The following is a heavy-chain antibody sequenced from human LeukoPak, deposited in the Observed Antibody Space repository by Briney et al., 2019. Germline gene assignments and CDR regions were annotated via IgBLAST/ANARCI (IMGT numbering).Heavy chain of an antibody. J-gene: IGHJ5*02. Sequence: GGSLRLSCAASGFTFSSYGMHWVRQAPGKGLEWVAVIWYDGSNKYYADSVKGRFTISRDNSKNTLYLQMNSLRAEDTAVYYCARDWQQLVTGWFDPWGQGTLVTVSS. CDR3: ARDWQQLVTGWFDP. D-gene: IGHD6-13*01. CDR1: GFTFSSYG. CDR2: IWYDGSNK. V-gene: IGHV3-33*01.